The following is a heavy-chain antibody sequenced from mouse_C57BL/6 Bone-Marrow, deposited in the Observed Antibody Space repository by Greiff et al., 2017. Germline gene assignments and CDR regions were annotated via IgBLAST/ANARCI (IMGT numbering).Heavy chain of an antibody. CDR1: GYSFTGYF. D-gene: IGHD1-1*01. V-gene: IGHV1-20*01. CDR3: ARPLLFYGSSGYAMDY. J-gene: IGHJ4*01. CDR2: INPYNGDT. Sequence: VQLQQSGPELVKPGDSVKISCKASGYSFTGYFMNWVMPSHGKSLEWIGRINPYNGDTFYNQKFKGKATLTVDKSSSTAHMELRSLTSEDSAVYYCARPLLFYGSSGYAMDYWGQGTSVTVSS.